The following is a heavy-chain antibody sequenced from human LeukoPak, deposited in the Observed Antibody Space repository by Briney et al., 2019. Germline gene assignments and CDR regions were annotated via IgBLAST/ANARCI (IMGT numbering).Heavy chain of an antibody. CDR3: AKDSTVTVFDY. D-gene: IGHD4-17*01. J-gene: IGHJ4*02. CDR2: ISGSGGST. V-gene: IGHV3-23*01. Sequence: GGTLRLSCAASGFTFSNYGMSWVRQAPGKGLEWVSAISGSGGSTYYADSVKGRFTISRENSKNTLYLQMSSLRADDTAVYYCAKDSTVTVFDYWGQGTLVSVSS. CDR1: GFTFSNYG.